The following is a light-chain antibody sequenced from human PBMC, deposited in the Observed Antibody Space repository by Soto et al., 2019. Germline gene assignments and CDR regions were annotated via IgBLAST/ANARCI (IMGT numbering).Light chain of an antibody. V-gene: IGKV3D-15*01. J-gene: IGKJ1*01. CDR1: QSVDNF. CDR3: QQYNNWPRT. Sequence: EILLTQSPATLSLSPGEGATLSCRASQSVDNFLAWYQQKPGEAPRLLIYAASSRATGIPDRFSGSGSGTEFTLTISSLQSEDFAVYYCQQYNNWPRTFGQGTKGDIK. CDR2: AAS.